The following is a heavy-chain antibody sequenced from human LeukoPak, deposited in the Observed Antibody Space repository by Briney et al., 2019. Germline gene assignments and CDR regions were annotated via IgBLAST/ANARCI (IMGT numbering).Heavy chain of an antibody. V-gene: IGHV3-23*01. D-gene: IGHD3-10*01. CDR2: ITGSGAST. Sequence: GGSLRLSCAASGFSFSNYVMTWVRQAPGKGLEWVSSITGSGASTNYADSVKGRFTISRDNSKNTLYLQMNSLRAEDTALYYCAKAFKYSSGSNYVTFDHWGQGTLVTVSS. J-gene: IGHJ4*02. CDR3: AKAFKYSSGSNYVTFDH. CDR1: GFSFSNYV.